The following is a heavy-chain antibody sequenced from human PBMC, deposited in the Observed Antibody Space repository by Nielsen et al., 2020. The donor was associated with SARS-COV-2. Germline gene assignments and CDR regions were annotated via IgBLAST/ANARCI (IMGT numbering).Heavy chain of an antibody. CDR2: ISAYNGNT. D-gene: IGHD2-2*01. J-gene: IGHJ4*02. V-gene: IGHV1-18*01. CDR3: ARVGENCSSTSCYLYFDY. CDR1: GYTFTSYG. Sequence: ASVKVSCKASGYTFTSYGISWVRQAPGQGLEWMGWISAYNGNTNYAQKLQGRVTMTTDTSTSTAYMELRSLRSDDTAVYYCARVGENCSSTSCYLYFDYWGQGTLVTVSS.